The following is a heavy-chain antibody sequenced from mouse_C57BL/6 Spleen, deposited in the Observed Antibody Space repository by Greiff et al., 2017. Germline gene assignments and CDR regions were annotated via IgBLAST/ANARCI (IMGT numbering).Heavy chain of an antibody. CDR1: GFSFNTYA. CDR2: IRSKSNNYAT. J-gene: IGHJ2*01. D-gene: IGHD1-1*01. V-gene: IGHV10-1*01. CDR3: VRQYYGSSYFDY. Sequence: EVQVVESGGVLVQPKGSLKLSCAASGFSFNTYAMNWVRQAPGKGLEWVARIRSKSNNYATYYADSVKDRFTISRDDSESMLYLQMNNLKTEDTAMYYCVRQYYGSSYFDYWGQGTTLTVSS.